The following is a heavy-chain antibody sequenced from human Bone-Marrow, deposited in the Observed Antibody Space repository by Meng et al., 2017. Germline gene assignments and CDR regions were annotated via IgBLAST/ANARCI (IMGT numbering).Heavy chain of an antibody. CDR3: ARDPHYYDSSGYFPFDY. J-gene: IGHJ4*02. D-gene: IGHD3-22*01. Sequence: QVQLVQSGAEVTKPGSAVKVSCKASGYPVTSSGISEVRQAPGQGLEWMGWISAYNGNTNYAQKLQGRVTMTTDTSTSTAYMELRSLRSDDTAVYYCARDPHYYDSSGYFPFDYWGQGTLVTVSS. V-gene: IGHV1-18*01. CDR2: ISAYNGNT. CDR1: GYPVTSSG.